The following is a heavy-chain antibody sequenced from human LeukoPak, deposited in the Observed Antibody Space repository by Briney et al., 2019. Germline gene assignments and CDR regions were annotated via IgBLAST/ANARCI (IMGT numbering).Heavy chain of an antibody. Sequence: SVKVSCKASGGTFSSYAISWVRQAPGQGLEWMGGIIPIFGTANYAQRLQGRVTMTTDTSTSTAYMELRSLSSDDTAVYYCARVLSREGYFDYWGQGTLVTVSS. V-gene: IGHV1-69*05. D-gene: IGHD5-24*01. J-gene: IGHJ4*02. CDR1: GGTFSSYA. CDR3: ARVLSREGYFDY. CDR2: IIPIFGTA.